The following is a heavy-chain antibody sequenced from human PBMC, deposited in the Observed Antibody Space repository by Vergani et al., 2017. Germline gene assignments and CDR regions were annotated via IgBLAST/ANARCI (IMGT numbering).Heavy chain of an antibody. CDR3: ARXERSNTSPFVGD. D-gene: IGHD2/OR15-2a*01. CDR1: GFTFSNSA. J-gene: IGHJ4*02. CDR2: ISGHGDRT. V-gene: IGHV3-23*01. Sequence: EMQLWESGGGLVKPGGSLRLSCVGSGFTFSNSAMSWVRQTSGKGLEWVSAISGHGDRTYYADSVKGRFTISRDNSKNTVYLQMNSLKAEDRATYYCARXERSNTSPFVGDWGQGTLVTV.